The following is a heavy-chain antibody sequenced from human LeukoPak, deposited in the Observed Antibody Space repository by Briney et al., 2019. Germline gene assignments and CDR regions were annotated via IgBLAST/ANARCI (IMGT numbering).Heavy chain of an antibody. CDR2: ISAYNGNT. CDR3: AREGYCSSTSCYRHYYYYGMDV. V-gene: IGHV1-18*01. D-gene: IGHD2-2*02. CDR1: GYTFTSYG. J-gene: IGHJ6*02. Sequence: ASVKVSCKASGYTFTSYGISWVRQAPGQGLEWMGWISAYNGNTNYAQKLQGRVTMTTDTSTSTAYMELRSLRSDDTAVYYCAREGYCSSTSCYRHYYYYGMDVWGQGTTVTVSS.